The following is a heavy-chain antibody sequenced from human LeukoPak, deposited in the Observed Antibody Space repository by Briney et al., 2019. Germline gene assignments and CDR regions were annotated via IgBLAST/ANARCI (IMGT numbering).Heavy chain of an antibody. CDR1: GFTFSSYA. V-gene: IGHV3-23*01. CDR2: IGAGGTFT. Sequence: GGSLRLSCTASGFTFSSYAMNWVRQAPGKGLEWVSGIGAGGTFTYYADSVKGRFTISRDNSMDTLYLQMNSLRAEDTAVYYCAKRGYYYDSSAYYYFDYWGQGTLVTVSS. D-gene: IGHD3-22*01. CDR3: AKRGYYYDSSAYYYFDY. J-gene: IGHJ4*02.